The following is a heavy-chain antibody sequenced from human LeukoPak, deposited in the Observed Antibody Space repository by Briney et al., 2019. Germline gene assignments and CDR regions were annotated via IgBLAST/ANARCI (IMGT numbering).Heavy chain of an antibody. Sequence: SETLSLTCTVSGGSVSSSYYWRWIRQPPGKGLEWIAYIYHTGSTDSNPSLKSRVTISLDTSKNQFSLKLSSVTAADTAVYYCARRWVYDKRAFDAWGQGTMVTVSS. CDR1: GGSVSSSYY. D-gene: IGHD3-16*01. CDR3: ARRWVYDKRAFDA. CDR2: IYHTGST. V-gene: IGHV4-59*08. J-gene: IGHJ3*01.